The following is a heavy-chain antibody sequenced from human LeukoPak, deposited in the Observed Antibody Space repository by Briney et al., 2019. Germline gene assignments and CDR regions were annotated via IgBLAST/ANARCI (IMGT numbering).Heavy chain of an antibody. Sequence: GGSPRLSCAASGYTVSSKYMSWVRQAPGKGLEWVSLISSVGSTYYADSVKGRFTISRDNSKNTLYLQMNSLRAEDTAVYYCAGDQYSSNWYLHHWGQGTLVTVS. CDR3: AGDQYSSNWYLHH. D-gene: IGHD6-19*01. J-gene: IGHJ1*01. V-gene: IGHV3-53*01. CDR2: ISSVGST. CDR1: GYTVSSKY.